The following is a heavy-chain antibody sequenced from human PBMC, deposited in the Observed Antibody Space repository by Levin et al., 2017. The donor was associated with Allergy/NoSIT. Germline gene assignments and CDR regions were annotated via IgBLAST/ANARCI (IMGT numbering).Heavy chain of an antibody. CDR2: IYYSGST. D-gene: IGHD3-10*01. V-gene: IGHV4-39*01. CDR1: GGSISSSSYY. CDR3: THGSGVY. J-gene: IGHJ4*02. Sequence: SETLSLTCTVSGGSISSSSYYWGWIRQPPGKGLEWIGSIYYSGSTYYNPSLKSRVTISVDTSKNQFSLKLSSVTAADTAVYYCTHGSGVYWGQGTLVTVSS.